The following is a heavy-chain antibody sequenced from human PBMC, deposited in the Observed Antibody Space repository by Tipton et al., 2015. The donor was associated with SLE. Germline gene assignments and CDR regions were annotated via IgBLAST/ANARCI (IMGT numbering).Heavy chain of an antibody. D-gene: IGHD3-10*01. Sequence: TLSLTCTVSGDSIISGAYYWSWVRQHPGRGLEWLAYIFYSGSTYYNPSLKSQLNISVDRSNNQFSLKLTSVTAADTAVYFCARDPPSSYYYGMDVWGRGATVTVSS. CDR1: GDSIISGAYY. CDR3: ARDPPSSYYYGMDV. CDR2: IFYSGST. V-gene: IGHV4-31*01. J-gene: IGHJ6*02.